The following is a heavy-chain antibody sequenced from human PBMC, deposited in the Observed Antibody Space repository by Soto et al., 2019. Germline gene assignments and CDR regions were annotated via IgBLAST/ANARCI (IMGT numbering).Heavy chain of an antibody. CDR2: IFHSGNA. V-gene: IGHV4-59*01. Sequence: SETLSLTCTVSGGSIRNVYWSWIRQAPGKGLEWIGFIFHSGNAKYNPSLKSRVTISVDTSKNQFSLSLDSVTAADTAVYFCARAHAPTLPFDYWGQGTLVTVS. CDR3: ARAHAPTLPFDY. CDR1: GGSIRNVY. J-gene: IGHJ4*01. D-gene: IGHD2-15*01.